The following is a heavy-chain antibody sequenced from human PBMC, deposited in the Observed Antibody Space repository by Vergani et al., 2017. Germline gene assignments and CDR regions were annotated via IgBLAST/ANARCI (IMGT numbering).Heavy chain of an antibody. CDR2: IYYSGST. CDR3: ARDSPGGYYGSEGWFDP. Sequence: QVQLQESGPGLVKPSQTLSLTCTVSGGSITSGNYYWSWIRQPAGKGLEWIGYIYYSGSTYYNPSLKSRLTISVDTSKNQFSLKLSSVTAADTAVYYCARDSPGGYYGSEGWFDPWGQGTLVTVSS. D-gene: IGHD3-10*01. J-gene: IGHJ5*02. CDR1: GGSITSGNYY. V-gene: IGHV4-30-4*08.